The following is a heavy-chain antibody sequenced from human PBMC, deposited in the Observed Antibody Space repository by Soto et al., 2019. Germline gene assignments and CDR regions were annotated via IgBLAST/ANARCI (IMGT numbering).Heavy chain of an antibody. Sequence: SVKVSCKASGFTFTSSAVQWVRQARGQRLERKGWIVVGSDNTNYAQKFQERVTITRDMSTSTAYMELSSLRSEDTAVYYCAKDQVRMLTTVSLYYYYYGMDVWGQGTTVTVSS. D-gene: IGHD4-4*01. J-gene: IGHJ6*02. CDR1: GFTFTSSA. CDR3: AKDQVRMLTTVSLYYYYYGMDV. V-gene: IGHV1-58*01. CDR2: IVVGSDNT.